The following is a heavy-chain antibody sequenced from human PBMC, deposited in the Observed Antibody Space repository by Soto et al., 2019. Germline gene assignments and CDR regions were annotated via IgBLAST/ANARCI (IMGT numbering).Heavy chain of an antibody. Sequence: GGSLRLSCAAFGFTFSGYWMFWVRQAPGKGLVWVSRINSDGSSISYADSVKGRFTISRDNAKNTLYLQMNSLRVEDTAVYYCARVDAKVATSGYYYGMDVWGQGTTVTVSS. D-gene: IGHD5-12*01. V-gene: IGHV3-74*01. J-gene: IGHJ6*02. CDR3: ARVDAKVATSGYYYGMDV. CDR1: GFTFSGYW. CDR2: INSDGSSI.